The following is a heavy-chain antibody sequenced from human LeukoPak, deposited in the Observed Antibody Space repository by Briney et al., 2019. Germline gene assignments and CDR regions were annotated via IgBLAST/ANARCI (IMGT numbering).Heavy chain of an antibody. J-gene: IGHJ3*01. CDR2: IYSSGTT. CDR3: ARENLSGGYHNAFDV. CDR1: GFTVGSNY. Sequence: GGSLRLSCAASGFTVGSNYMSWVRQAPGKGLEWVSSIYSSGTTHYADSVNGRFTISRDNSKNTVYLQMNSLRAEDTAVYYCARENLSGGYHNAFDVWGQGTMVTVSS. V-gene: IGHV3-53*01. D-gene: IGHD3-22*01.